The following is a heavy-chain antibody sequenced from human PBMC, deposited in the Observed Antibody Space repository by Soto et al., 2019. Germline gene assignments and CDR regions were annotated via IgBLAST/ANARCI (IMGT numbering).Heavy chain of an antibody. Sequence: EVQLVESGGGLVKPGGSLRLSCVISGFAVSSNYMSWVRQAPGKGLEWVSVIFSAGSAYYADSVKDRFSISRHNSKNTLYLQMNSLRAEDTAVYYCGRGGVFWCQGTLVTVSS. V-gene: IGHV3-53*04. CDR1: GFAVSSNY. CDR3: GRGGVF. CDR2: IFSAGSA. D-gene: IGHD5-12*01. J-gene: IGHJ4*02.